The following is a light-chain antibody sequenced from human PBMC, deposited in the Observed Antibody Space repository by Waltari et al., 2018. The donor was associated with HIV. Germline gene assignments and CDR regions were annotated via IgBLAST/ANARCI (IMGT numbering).Light chain of an antibody. CDR2: QDT. CDR1: KLGDKY. J-gene: IGLJ2*01. V-gene: IGLV3-1*01. Sequence: SYELTQPPSVSVSPGQTASITCSGDKLGDKYACWYQQRPGQSPVLVIYQDTKRPSGIPERFSGSNSGNTATLTISGTQAIDEADYHCQAWDSSTVVFGGGTKLTVL. CDR3: QAWDSSTVV.